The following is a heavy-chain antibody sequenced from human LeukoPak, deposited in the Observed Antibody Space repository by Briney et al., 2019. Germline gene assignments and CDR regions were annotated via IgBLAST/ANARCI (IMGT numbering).Heavy chain of an antibody. CDR2: IYYSGCT. CDR1: GGSISSGGYS. V-gene: IGHV4-31*03. D-gene: IGHD2-2*01. J-gene: IGHJ6*02. Sequence: SETLSLTCTVSGGSISSGGYSWSWIRQHPGKGLEWIGYIYYSGCTYYNPSLKSRVTISVDTSKNQFSLKLSSVTAADTAVYYCARDNIAVVPAAMFTYYYYGMDVWGQGTTVTVSS. CDR3: ARDNIAVVPAAMFTYYYYGMDV.